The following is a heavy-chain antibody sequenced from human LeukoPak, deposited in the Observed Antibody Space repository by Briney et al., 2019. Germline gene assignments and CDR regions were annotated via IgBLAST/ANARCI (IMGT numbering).Heavy chain of an antibody. CDR2: IYTSETT. J-gene: IGHJ3*02. CDR1: GGSISSGDYY. Sequence: SETLSLTCTVSGGSISSGDYYWSWIRQPPGKGLEWVGRIYTSETTNYNPSLKGRVTMSVDTSKNQLSLKLSSVTAADTAVYYCARLYYYGSGMFSAFDIWGQGTVVTVSS. CDR3: ARLYYYGSGMFSAFDI. V-gene: IGHV4-61*02. D-gene: IGHD3-10*01.